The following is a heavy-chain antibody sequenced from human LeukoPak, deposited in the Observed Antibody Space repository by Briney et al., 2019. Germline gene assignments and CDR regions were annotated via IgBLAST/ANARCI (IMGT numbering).Heavy chain of an antibody. CDR3: GRVGGRSKAAKGDAFDI. D-gene: IGHD6-6*01. Sequence: GGSLRLSCAASGFTFSSYSMNWVRQAPGKGLEWVSSISSGSTYMYYADSVKGRLTISRDNAQNSMYLQMNSLRAEDTAVYYCGRVGGRSKAAKGDAFDIWGQGTMVTVSS. CDR1: GFTFSSYS. CDR2: ISSGSTYM. J-gene: IGHJ3*02. V-gene: IGHV3-21*01.